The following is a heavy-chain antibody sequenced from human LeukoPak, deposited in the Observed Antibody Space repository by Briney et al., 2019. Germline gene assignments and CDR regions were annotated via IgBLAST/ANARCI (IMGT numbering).Heavy chain of an antibody. CDR2: INHSGST. J-gene: IGHJ4*02. CDR3: ARGMGFWSGYVVY. D-gene: IGHD3-3*01. V-gene: IGHV4-34*01. CDR1: GGSFSGYY. Sequence: SETLSLTCAVYGGSFSGYYWSWIRQPPGKGLEWIGEINHSGSTNCNPSLKSRVTISVDTSKNQFSLKLSSVTAADTAVYYCARGMGFWSGYVVYWGQGTLVTVSS.